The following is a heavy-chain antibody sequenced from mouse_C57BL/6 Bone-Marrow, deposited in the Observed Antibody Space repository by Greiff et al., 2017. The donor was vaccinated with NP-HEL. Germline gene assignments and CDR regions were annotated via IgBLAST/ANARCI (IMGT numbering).Heavy chain of an antibody. Sequence: QVQLKQPGAELVMPGASVKLSCKASGYTFTSYWMHWVKQRPGQGLEWIGEIDPSDSYTNYNQKFKGKSTLTVDKSSSTAYMQLSSLTSEDSAVYYCARGLYYYGSSDYWGQGTTLTVSS. CDR3: ARGLYYYGSSDY. CDR2: IDPSDSYT. D-gene: IGHD1-1*01. V-gene: IGHV1-69*01. J-gene: IGHJ2*01. CDR1: GYTFTSYW.